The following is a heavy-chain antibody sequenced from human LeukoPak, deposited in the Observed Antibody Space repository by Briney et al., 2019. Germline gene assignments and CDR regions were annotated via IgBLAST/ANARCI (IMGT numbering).Heavy chain of an antibody. J-gene: IGHJ5*02. CDR3: ARDWDIVATSGTRRQEYWFDP. CDR2: IYHSGST. CDR1: GYSISSGYY. V-gene: IGHV4-38-2*02. Sequence: SETQSLTCTVSGYSISSGYYWGWIRQPPGKGLEWIGSIYHSGSTYYNPSLKSRVTISVDTSKNQFSLKLSSVTAADTAVYYCARDWDIVATSGTRRQEYWFDPWGQGTLVTVSS. D-gene: IGHD5-12*01.